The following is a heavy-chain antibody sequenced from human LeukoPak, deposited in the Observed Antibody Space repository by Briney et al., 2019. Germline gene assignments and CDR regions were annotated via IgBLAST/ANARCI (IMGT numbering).Heavy chain of an antibody. J-gene: IGHJ4*02. CDR2: IYHSGST. CDR1: GYSISSGYY. D-gene: IGHD6-13*01. V-gene: IGHV4-38-2*02. Sequence: SETLSLTCTVSGYSISSGYYWGWIRQPPGKGLEWIGSIYHSGSTYYNPSLKSRVTISVDTSKNQFSLKLSPVTAADTAVYYCARVESSSWFFDYWGQGTLVTVSS. CDR3: ARVESSSWFFDY.